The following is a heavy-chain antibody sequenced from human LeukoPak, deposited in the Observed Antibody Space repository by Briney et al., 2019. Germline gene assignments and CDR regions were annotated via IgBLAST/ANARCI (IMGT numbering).Heavy chain of an antibody. Sequence: GGSLRLSCAASGFPFSSYSMTWVRQAPGKGLEWVANIKPDGTTKFYVDSVKGRFTIPRDNALNSLYLQMNSLRAEDTAIYYCARSIPYGTTWYGRSDYWGQGTLVTVSS. CDR1: GFPFSSYS. J-gene: IGHJ4*02. D-gene: IGHD6-13*01. CDR2: IKPDGTTK. CDR3: ARSIPYGTTWYGRSDY. V-gene: IGHV3-7*03.